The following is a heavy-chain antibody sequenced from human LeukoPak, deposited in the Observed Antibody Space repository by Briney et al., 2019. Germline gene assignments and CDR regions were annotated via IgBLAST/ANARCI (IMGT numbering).Heavy chain of an antibody. J-gene: IGHJ5*02. CDR2: IKQDGSEK. CDR3: ARDHSFSGSSSWRVTYNWFDP. Sequence: PGGSLRLSCAASGFTFSSYEMSWVRQAPGKGLEWVANIKQDGSEKYYVDSVKGRFTISRDNAKNSLYLQMNSLRAEDTAVYYCARDHSFSGSSSWRVTYNWFDPWGQGTLVTVSS. CDR1: GFTFSSYE. V-gene: IGHV3-7*01. D-gene: IGHD6-13*01.